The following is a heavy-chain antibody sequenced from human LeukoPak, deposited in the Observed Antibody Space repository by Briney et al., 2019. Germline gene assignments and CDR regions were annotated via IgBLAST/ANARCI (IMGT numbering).Heavy chain of an antibody. CDR3: ARGLGYSSSPFDC. J-gene: IGHJ4*02. Sequence: PGGSLRLSCAASGFTFSSYRMNWVRQAPGKGLEWVSSISSGTSYIYYADSVKGRFTISRDNAKNSLFLQMNSLRDEDTAVYYCARGLGYSSSPFDCWGQGTLVTVSS. CDR2: ISSGTSYI. D-gene: IGHD6-13*01. CDR1: GFTFSSYR. V-gene: IGHV3-21*01.